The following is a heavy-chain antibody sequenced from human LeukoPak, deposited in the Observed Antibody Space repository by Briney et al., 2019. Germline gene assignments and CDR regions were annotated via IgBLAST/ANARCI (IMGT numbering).Heavy chain of an antibody. Sequence: PGRSLRLSCAASGFTFTTCAMHWVRQAPGKGLEWVALVSKDGNNKFYADSVKGRFSISRDNSKDTLYLQMNSLRAEDTAVYYCARKNSGVTYYFDYWGQGTLVTVSS. V-gene: IGHV3-30-3*01. CDR1: GFTFTTCA. J-gene: IGHJ4*02. CDR2: VSKDGNNK. D-gene: IGHD3-10*01. CDR3: ARKNSGVTYYFDY.